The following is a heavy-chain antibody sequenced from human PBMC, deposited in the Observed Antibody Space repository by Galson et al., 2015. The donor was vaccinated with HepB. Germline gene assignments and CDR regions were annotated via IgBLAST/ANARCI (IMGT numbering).Heavy chain of an antibody. J-gene: IGHJ4*02. CDR3: TSSGYDEYYFDY. CDR2: ISAYNGNT. CDR1: GYTFTSYG. D-gene: IGHD5-12*01. V-gene: IGHV1-18*04. Sequence: SVKVSCKASGYTFTSYGISWVRQAPGQGLEWMGWISAYNGNTNYAQKLQGRVTMTTDTSTSTAYMELRSLRSDDTAVYYCTSSGYDEYYFDYWGQGTLVTVSS.